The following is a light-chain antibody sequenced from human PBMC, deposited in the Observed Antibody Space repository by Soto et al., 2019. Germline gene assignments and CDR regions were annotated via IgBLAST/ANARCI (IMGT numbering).Light chain of an antibody. V-gene: IGKV1-33*01. CDR1: HDITSY. CDR3: QKCDYLPI. CDR2: DAS. J-gene: IGKJ3*01. Sequence: DIQMTQSPSSLSASVGDRVTITCQASHDITSYLNWYQHKPGKAPKLLIYDASNLEAGVPSRFSGSGSGTDFTFTISSLQPEDVATYYCQKCDYLPIFGPGTTVDLK.